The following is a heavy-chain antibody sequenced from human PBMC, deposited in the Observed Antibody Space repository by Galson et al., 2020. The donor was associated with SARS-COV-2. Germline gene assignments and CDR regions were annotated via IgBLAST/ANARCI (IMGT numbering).Heavy chain of an antibody. CDR3: AKFLRYFDWLSPDYYGMDV. CDR1: GFTFSSYG. V-gene: IGHV3-30*18. J-gene: IGHJ6*02. Sequence: GGSLRLSCAASGFTFSSYGMHWVRQAPGKGLEWVAVISYDGSNKYYADSVKGRFTISRDNSKNTLYLQMNSLRAEDTAVYYCAKFLRYFDWLSPDYYGMDVWGQGTTVTVSS. D-gene: IGHD3-9*01. CDR2: ISYDGSNK.